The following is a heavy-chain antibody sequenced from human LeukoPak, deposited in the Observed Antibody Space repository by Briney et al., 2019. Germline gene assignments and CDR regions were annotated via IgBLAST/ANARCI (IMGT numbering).Heavy chain of an antibody. Sequence: SETLSLTCTVSGDSLTGYYWGWIRQPPGKGLEWIGEINHSGSTNYNPSLKSRVTISVDTSKNQFSLKLSSVTSADTAVYYCASLIPANYDFWSGYFYYFDYWGQGTLVTVSS. J-gene: IGHJ4*02. CDR3: ASLIPANYDFWSGYFYYFDY. CDR2: INHSGST. V-gene: IGHV4-34*01. CDR1: GDSLTGYY. D-gene: IGHD3-3*01.